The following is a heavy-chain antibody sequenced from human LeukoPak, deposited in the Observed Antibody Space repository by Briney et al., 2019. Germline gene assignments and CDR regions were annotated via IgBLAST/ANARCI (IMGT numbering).Heavy chain of an antibody. CDR3: AKDSPPYGRYYYYMDV. CDR2: IRYDGSNK. J-gene: IGHJ6*03. V-gene: IGHV3-30*02. CDR1: GFIFSNYG. Sequence: GGSLRLSCTTSGFIFSNYGMHWVRQAPGKGLEWVAFIRYDGSNKYYADSVKGRFTISRDNSKNTLYLQMNSLRAEDTAVYYCAKDSPPYGRYYYYMDVWGKGTTVTISS. D-gene: IGHD4-17*01.